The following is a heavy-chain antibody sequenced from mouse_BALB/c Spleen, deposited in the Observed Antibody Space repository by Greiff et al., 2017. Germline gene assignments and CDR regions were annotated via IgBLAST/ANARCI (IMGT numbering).Heavy chain of an antibody. CDR2: IYPGNSDT. Sequence: EVQLQESGTVLARPGASVKMSCKASGYTFTSYWMHWVKQRPGQGLEWIGAIYPGNSDTSYNQKFKGKAKLTAVTSTSTAYMELSSLTNEDSAVYYCTRERYGNYGYFDVWGAGTTVTVSS. CDR1: GYTFTSYW. D-gene: IGHD2-10*02. CDR3: TRERYGNYGYFDV. V-gene: IGHV1-5*01. J-gene: IGHJ1*01.